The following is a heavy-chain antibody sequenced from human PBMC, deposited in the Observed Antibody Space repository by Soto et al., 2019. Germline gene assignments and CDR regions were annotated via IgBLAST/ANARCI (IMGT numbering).Heavy chain of an antibody. Sequence: SETLSLTCAVSGGSFTSNNWWTWVRQPPGQGLEWIGDFYRTGSTNYNPSLNSRVTISLDKSENQFSLKGTSLTAADTAVYYCASRDPGTSVDYWGQGTLVTVSS. CDR2: FYRTGST. D-gene: IGHD1-7*01. V-gene: IGHV4-4*02. CDR3: ASRDPGTSVDY. CDR1: GGSFTSNNW. J-gene: IGHJ4*02.